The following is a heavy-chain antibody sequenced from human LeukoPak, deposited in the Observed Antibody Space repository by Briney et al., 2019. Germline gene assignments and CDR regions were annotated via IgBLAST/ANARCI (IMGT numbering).Heavy chain of an antibody. CDR1: GGSISSTSYY. CDR3: ARQGITIFTPKDY. Sequence: SETLSLTCTVSGGSISSTSYYWGWLRQPPEQGLEWIGTIYYSGTTYYNPSLQSRVTISVDTSKSQFSLKLSSVTAADTAVYYCARQGITIFTPKDYRGQGTLVTVSS. D-gene: IGHD3-3*01. J-gene: IGHJ4*02. CDR2: IYYSGTT. V-gene: IGHV4-39*01.